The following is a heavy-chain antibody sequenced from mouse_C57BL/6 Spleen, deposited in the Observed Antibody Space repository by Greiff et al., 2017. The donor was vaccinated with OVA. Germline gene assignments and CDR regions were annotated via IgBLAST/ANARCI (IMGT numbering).Heavy chain of an antibody. Sequence: EVKLVESGGGLVKPGGSLKLSCAASGFTFSDYGMHWVRQAPEKGLEWVAYISSGSSTIYYADTVKGRFTISRDNAKNTLFVQMTSLRSEDTAMYYCARRDYDYDEGSLDYWGQGTTLTVSS. D-gene: IGHD2-4*01. CDR2: ISSGSSTI. J-gene: IGHJ2*01. CDR1: GFTFSDYG. V-gene: IGHV5-17*01. CDR3: ARRDYDYDEGSLDY.